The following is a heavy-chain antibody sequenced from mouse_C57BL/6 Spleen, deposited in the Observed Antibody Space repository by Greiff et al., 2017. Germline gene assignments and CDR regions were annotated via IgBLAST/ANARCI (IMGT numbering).Heavy chain of an antibody. Sequence: EVNLVESEGGLVQPGSSMKLSCTASGFTFSDYYMAWVRQVPEKGLEWVANINYDGSSTYYLDSLKSRFIISRDNAKNILYLQMSSLKSEDTATYYCAREEPEGAYYFDYWGQGTTLTVSS. CDR1: GFTFSDYY. V-gene: IGHV5-16*01. J-gene: IGHJ2*01. CDR3: AREEPEGAYYFDY. CDR2: INYDGSST.